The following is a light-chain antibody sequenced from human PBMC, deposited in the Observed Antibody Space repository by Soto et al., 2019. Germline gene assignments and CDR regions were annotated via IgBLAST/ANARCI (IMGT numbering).Light chain of an antibody. Sequence: DIQMTQSPSTLSASVGDRVTITCRASQSISSLLAWYHQKPGKAPKLLTYDASSLEIGIPSRFSGSGSGTEFPLTISSLQPDDFAPYSCQQYNSYPFTFGPGTKVDIK. V-gene: IGKV1-5*01. CDR3: QQYNSYPFT. CDR2: DAS. CDR1: QSISSL. J-gene: IGKJ3*01.